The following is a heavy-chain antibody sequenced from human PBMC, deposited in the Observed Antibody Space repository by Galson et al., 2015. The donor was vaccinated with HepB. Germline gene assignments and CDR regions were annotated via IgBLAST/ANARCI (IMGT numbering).Heavy chain of an antibody. D-gene: IGHD4-17*01. CDR2: VYWDDDK. J-gene: IGHJ6*03. CDR3: AHRQDYGAYGDYMDV. CDR1: GFSLRSSGVG. V-gene: IGHV2-5*02. Sequence: PALVKPTQTLSLTCTFSGFSLRSSGVGVLWIRQPPGKALEWLAVVYWDDDKRYSPSLKSRLTITKDTSKNQVVLTMTNMDPVDTATYYCAHRQDYGAYGDYMDVWGKGTTVTVSS.